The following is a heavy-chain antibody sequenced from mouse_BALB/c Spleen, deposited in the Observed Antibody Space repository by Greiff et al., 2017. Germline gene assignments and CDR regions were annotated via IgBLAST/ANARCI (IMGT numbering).Heavy chain of an antibody. CDR1: GFSLTSYG. J-gene: IGHJ4*01. D-gene: IGHD1-1*01. CDR3: ARAYYGRDYYAMDY. Sequence: VQLVESGPGLVAPSQSLSITCTVSGFSLTSYGVHWVRQPPGKGLEWLGVIWAGGSTNYNSALMSRLSISKDNSKSQVFLKMNSLQTDDTAMYYCARAYYGRDYYAMDYWGQGTSVTVSS. V-gene: IGHV2-9*02. CDR2: IWAGGST.